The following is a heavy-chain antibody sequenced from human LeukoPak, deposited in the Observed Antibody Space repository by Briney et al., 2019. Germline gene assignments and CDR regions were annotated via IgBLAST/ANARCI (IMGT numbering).Heavy chain of an antibody. CDR3: ARDKGLGYSYGPPDY. Sequence: PGGSLRLSCAASGFTFSSYSMNWVRQAPGKGLEWVSSISSSSSYIYYADSVKGRFTISRDNAKNSLYLQMDSLRAEDTAVYYCARDKGLGYSYGPPDYGGEGTLVTVSS. D-gene: IGHD5-18*01. CDR1: GFTFSSYS. V-gene: IGHV3-21*01. CDR2: ISSSSSYI. J-gene: IGHJ4*02.